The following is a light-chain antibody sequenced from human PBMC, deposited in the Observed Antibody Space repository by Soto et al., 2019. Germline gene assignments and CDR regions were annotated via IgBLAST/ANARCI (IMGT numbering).Light chain of an antibody. Sequence: DIQLTQSPSFLPASLGDRVTITCRASQGINSYLAWYQQKPGQAPKLLIYAASTLESGVPSRFRGSGSGTEFTLTITSLPPEDFEPYYCQHLYSSPTTFGQGTRLEIK. CDR3: QHLYSSPTT. CDR1: QGINSY. CDR2: AAS. V-gene: IGKV1-9*01. J-gene: IGKJ5*01.